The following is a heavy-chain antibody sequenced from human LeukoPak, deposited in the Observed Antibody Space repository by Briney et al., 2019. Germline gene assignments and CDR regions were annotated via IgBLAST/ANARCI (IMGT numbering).Heavy chain of an antibody. CDR2: IYSGGRT. D-gene: IGHD2-2*01. V-gene: IGHV3-53*04. CDR1: GFTVSSNY. CDR3: ARLKYQLIFDY. J-gene: IGHJ4*02. Sequence: GGSLRLSCAASGFTVSSNYISWVRQVPGKGLEWVSVIYSGGRTYYADSVEGRFTISRHSSKNAVYLQMNSLRVEDTAVYYCARLKYQLIFDYWGQGTLVTVSS.